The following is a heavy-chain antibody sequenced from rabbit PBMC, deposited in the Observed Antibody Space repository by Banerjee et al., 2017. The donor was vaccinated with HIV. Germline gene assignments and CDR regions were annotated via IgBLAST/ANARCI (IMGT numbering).Heavy chain of an antibody. CDR3: ARSGDGSGYYSL. V-gene: IGHV1S40*01. CDR2: IYAGSSGTT. J-gene: IGHJ4*01. CDR1: GFSFSSSYY. Sequence: QSLEESGGDLVKPGASLTLTCTASGFSFSSSYYMCWVRQAPGKGLEWIACIYAGSSGTTYYASWAKGRFTISKTSSTTVTLQMTSLTAADTATYVCARSGDGSGYYSLWGPGTLVTVS. D-gene: IGHD1-1*01.